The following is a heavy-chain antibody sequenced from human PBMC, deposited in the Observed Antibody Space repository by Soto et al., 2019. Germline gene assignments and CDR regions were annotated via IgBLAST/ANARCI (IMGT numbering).Heavy chain of an antibody. J-gene: IGHJ4*02. CDR2: MYYSGTT. CDR1: GGSISSSDFY. CDR3: ARGTVPPGNIDH. V-gene: IGHV4-39*01. Sequence: SETLSLTCTVSGGSISSSDFYWGWLRQPPGKGLDFIGSMYYSGTTYYNPSLKNRITISVDTSKNQFSLKLISVTAADTAVYYCARGTVPPGNIDHWGQGALVTVSS. D-gene: IGHD4-17*01.